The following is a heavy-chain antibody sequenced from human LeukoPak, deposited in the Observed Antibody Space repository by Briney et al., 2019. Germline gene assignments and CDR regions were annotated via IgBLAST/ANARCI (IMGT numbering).Heavy chain of an antibody. V-gene: IGHV3-53*01. CDR2: IYSGGST. CDR1: GFTVSSNY. Sequence: GGSLRLSCAASGFTVSSNYMSWVRQAPGKGLEWVSVIYSGGSTYYADSVKGRFTISRDSSKNTLYLQMNSLRAEDTAVYYCARSARWFGVDYWGQGTLVTVSS. D-gene: IGHD3-10*01. J-gene: IGHJ4*02. CDR3: ARSARWFGVDY.